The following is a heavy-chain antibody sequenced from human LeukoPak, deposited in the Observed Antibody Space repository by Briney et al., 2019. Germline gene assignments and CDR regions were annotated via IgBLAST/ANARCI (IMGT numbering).Heavy chain of an antibody. V-gene: IGHV3-48*03. CDR1: GFTFSSYE. CDR2: IGVSGSTM. D-gene: IGHD2-2*01. CDR3: ARERYRSSTSCPHGDLDY. Sequence: GRSLRLSCAASGFTFSSYEMNWVRQAPGQGLDWVSYIGVSGSTMYYAESVKGRFTISRDNAKNSLYLQMNSLRAEDTAVYYCARERYRSSTSCPHGDLDYWGQGTLVSVSS. J-gene: IGHJ4*02.